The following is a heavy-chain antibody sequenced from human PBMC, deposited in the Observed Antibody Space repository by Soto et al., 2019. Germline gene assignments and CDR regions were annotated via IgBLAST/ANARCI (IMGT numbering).Heavy chain of an antibody. V-gene: IGHV5-51*01. CDR2: IYPGDSDT. Sequence: GESLKISCKGSGYSFTNYWIGWVRQMPGKGLEWMGTIYPGDSDTRYSPSFQGQVTISADKSISTAYLQWSSLKASDTAMYYCARLYPLKTAAAPDAFDIWGQGTMVTVSS. D-gene: IGHD2-2*01. CDR1: GYSFTNYW. CDR3: ARLYPLKTAAAPDAFDI. J-gene: IGHJ3*02.